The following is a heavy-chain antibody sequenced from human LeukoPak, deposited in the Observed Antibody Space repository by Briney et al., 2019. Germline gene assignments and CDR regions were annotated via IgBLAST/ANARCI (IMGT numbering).Heavy chain of an antibody. Sequence: GASVKVSCKASGYTFTGYYIHWVRQAPGQGLEWMGMIYPRDGSTSYAQKFQGRVTVTRDTSTSTVHMKLSGLRSEDTAVYYCARDQEAFDYWGQGTLVTVSS. CDR3: ARDQEAFDY. CDR2: IYPRDGST. CDR1: GYTFTGYY. J-gene: IGHJ4*02. V-gene: IGHV1-46*01.